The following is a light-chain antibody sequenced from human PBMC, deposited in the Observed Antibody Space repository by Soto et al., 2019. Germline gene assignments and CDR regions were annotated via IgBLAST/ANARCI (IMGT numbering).Light chain of an antibody. Sequence: DIQMTQSPSSLSASVGDRVTITCRASQRISSYLNWYQQKPGKAPKLLMYAASSLQSGVPSRFSGSGSGTDFTLTISRLQPEDFATYYCQQSYRTLFTFGPGTKVDIK. CDR2: AAS. CDR3: QQSYRTLFT. J-gene: IGKJ3*01. CDR1: QRISSY. V-gene: IGKV1-39*01.